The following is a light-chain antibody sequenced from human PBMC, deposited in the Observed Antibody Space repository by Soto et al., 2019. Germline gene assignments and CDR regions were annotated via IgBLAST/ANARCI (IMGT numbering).Light chain of an antibody. Sequence: DIQMTQSPSSLSASVGDRVTIACRASQTVSRFLNWYQQKPGKAPKLLIYGASSLQGGVPSRFNGGGSGTDFTLTINNLQPEDFATYSCQQGFSIPWTFGQGTKVEIK. V-gene: IGKV1-39*01. CDR2: GAS. CDR1: QTVSRF. CDR3: QQGFSIPWT. J-gene: IGKJ1*01.